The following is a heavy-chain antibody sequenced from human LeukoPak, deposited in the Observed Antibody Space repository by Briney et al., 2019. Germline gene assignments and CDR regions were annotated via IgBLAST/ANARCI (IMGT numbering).Heavy chain of an antibody. Sequence: GGSLRLSCAASGFTVSSKYMSWVRQAPGKGLEWVSAIGGSGATTYYADSVRGRFTISRDNSKNTMYLQMSSLRAEDTAVYYCAKIRLEESATGYWGQGTLVTVSS. D-gene: IGHD2-15*01. V-gene: IGHV3-23*01. J-gene: IGHJ4*02. CDR2: IGGSGATT. CDR3: AKIRLEESATGY. CDR1: GFTVSSKY.